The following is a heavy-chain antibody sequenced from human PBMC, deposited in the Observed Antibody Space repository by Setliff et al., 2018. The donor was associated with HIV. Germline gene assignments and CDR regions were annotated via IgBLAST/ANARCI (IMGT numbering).Heavy chain of an antibody. CDR2: INSDGSTT. CDR1: EFSFSTSW. V-gene: IGHV3-74*03. J-gene: IGHJ6*03. CDR3: HCFMAG. Sequence: GGSLRLSCAASEFSFSTSWMHWVRQAPGKGLVWVSTINSDGSTTTYADSVKGRFTISRDNAKNTLYLQMNSLRGEDTAVYYCHCFMAGWGKGTTVTSP.